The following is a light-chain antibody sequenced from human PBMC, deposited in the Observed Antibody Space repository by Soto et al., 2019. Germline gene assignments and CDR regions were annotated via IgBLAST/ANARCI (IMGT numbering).Light chain of an antibody. CDR1: QTVSNQ. V-gene: IGKV3-11*01. CDR2: DAS. Sequence: EIVLTQSPVTLSLSPGERATLSCRASQTVSNQLAWYQQKPGQAPRLLIYDASRRVTGIPARFSGSGSGTDFTRTRSSLEPEDFAVYYCQQRAGSSTFGQGTRLEIK. CDR3: QQRAGSST. J-gene: IGKJ5*01.